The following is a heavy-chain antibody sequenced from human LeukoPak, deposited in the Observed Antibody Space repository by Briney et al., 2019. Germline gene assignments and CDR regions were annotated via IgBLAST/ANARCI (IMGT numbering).Heavy chain of an antibody. J-gene: IGHJ4*02. CDR1: GGSISSYY. Sequence: SETLSLTCTVSGGSISSYYWSWIRQPAGKGLEWIGRIYTSGSTNYNPSLKSRVTISVDTSKNQFSLKLSSVTAADTAVYYCARGKWNRARPGYYFDYWGQGTLVTVSS. CDR3: ARGKWNRARPGYYFDY. CDR2: IYTSGST. V-gene: IGHV4-4*07. D-gene: IGHD6-6*01.